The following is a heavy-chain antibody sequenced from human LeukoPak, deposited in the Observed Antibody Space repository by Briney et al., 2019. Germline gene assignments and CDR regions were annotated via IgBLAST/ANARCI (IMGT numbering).Heavy chain of an antibody. V-gene: IGHV4-34*01. Sequence: SETLSLTCAVYGGSFSGYYWSWIRQPPEKGLEWIGEINHSGSTNYNPSLKSRVTISVDTSKNQFSLKLSSVTAADTAVYYCASGGYYKGDYWGQGTLVTVSS. J-gene: IGHJ4*02. CDR3: ASGGYYKGDY. CDR1: GGSFSGYY. D-gene: IGHD1-26*01. CDR2: INHSGST.